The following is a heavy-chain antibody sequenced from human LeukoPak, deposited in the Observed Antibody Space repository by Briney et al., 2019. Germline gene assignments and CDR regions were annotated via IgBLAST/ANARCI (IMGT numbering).Heavy chain of an antibody. V-gene: IGHV3-7*01. CDR2: IKQDGSEK. D-gene: IGHD3-22*01. J-gene: IGHJ4*02. CDR3: ARDNSGGGGILFGWYYDSRGFDY. Sequence: PGGSLRLSCAASGFTFSSSWMTWVRQAPGKGLEWVANIKQDGSEKYYVDSVKGRFIISRDNAKNSLYLQMNSLRAEDTAVYYCARDNSGGGGILFGWYYDSRGFDYWGQGTLVTVSS. CDR1: GFTFSSSW.